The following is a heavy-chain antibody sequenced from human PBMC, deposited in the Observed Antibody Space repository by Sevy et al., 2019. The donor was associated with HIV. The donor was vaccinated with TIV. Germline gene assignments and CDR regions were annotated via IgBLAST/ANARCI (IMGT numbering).Heavy chain of an antibody. CDR3: AKDFKGVTVTTDYYYGMDV. J-gene: IGHJ6*02. CDR2: ISYDGSNK. CDR1: GFTFSSYG. D-gene: IGHD4-17*01. Sequence: RGSLRLSCAASGFTFSSYGMHWVRHAPGKGLEWVAVISYDGSNKYYADSVKGRFTISRDNSKNTLYLQMNSLRAEDTAVYYCAKDFKGVTVTTDYYYGMDVWGQGTTVTVSS. V-gene: IGHV3-30*18.